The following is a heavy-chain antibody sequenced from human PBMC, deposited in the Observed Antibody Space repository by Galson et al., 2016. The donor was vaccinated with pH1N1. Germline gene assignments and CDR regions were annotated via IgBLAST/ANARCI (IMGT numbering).Heavy chain of an antibody. J-gene: IGHJ4*02. CDR2: INTNTGNP. V-gene: IGHV7-4-1*02. CDR3: ARGVRGVESMDQ. CDR1: GYTLTNYA. Sequence: QSGAEVKKPGDSLKISCKASGYTLTNYAMNWVRQAPGQGLEYIGFINTNTGNPTYAQGFTGRFVFSLDASVNTAYLQISSLKAEDTAVYYCARGVRGVESMDQWGQGTLVTVSS. D-gene: IGHD3-10*01.